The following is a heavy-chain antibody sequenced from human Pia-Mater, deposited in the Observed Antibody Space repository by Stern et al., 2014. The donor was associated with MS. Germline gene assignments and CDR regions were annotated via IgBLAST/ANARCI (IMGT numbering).Heavy chain of an antibody. J-gene: IGHJ4*02. D-gene: IGHD2-21*01. CDR2: IYPGDSDI. CDR3: ARWSVACDY. V-gene: IGHV5-51*03. Sequence: VQLVQSGAELKKPGESLKISCKTSGYNFINYWIAWVRQVPGKGLEWIGMIYPGDSDIRHSPSFQGPVTISVDKSNTTAYLQWNSLKVSDSAVYYCARWSVACDYWGQGALITVSS. CDR1: GYNFINYW.